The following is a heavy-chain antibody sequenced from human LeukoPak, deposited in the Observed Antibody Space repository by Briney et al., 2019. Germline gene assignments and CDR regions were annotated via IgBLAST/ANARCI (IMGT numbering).Heavy chain of an antibody. J-gene: IGHJ4*02. CDR2: VDTDGSST. CDR1: GFTLSSYW. CDR3: ASDFGY. Sequence: PGGSLRLSCAASGFTLSSYWMHWVRQAPGKGLMWVSQVDTDGSSTYYADSVKGRFTISRDNSKNTLYLQMNSLRAEDAAVYYCASDFGYWGQGTLVTVSS. V-gene: IGHV3-74*01.